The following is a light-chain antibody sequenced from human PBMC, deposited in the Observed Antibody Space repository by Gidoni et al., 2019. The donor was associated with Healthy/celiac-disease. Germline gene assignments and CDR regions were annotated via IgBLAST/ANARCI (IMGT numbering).Light chain of an antibody. Sequence: IVLTQSPATLSLSPGDRATLSCRASQSVRSSYLAWYQQKPGQAPRLLIYGASSRATGIPDRLSGSGSGTDFTLTISRLEPEDFAVYYCQQYGSSPRTFGQGTKLEIK. V-gene: IGKV3-20*01. CDR1: QSVRSSY. CDR2: GAS. J-gene: IGKJ2*01. CDR3: QQYGSSPRT.